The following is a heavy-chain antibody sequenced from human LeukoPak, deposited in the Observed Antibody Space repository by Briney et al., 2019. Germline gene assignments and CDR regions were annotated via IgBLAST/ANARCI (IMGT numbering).Heavy chain of an antibody. J-gene: IGHJ4*02. CDR3: ARDVITTFGYFSAADDF. CDR1: GYTFTDYY. CDR2: ISPSSGGT. D-gene: IGHD3-10*02. V-gene: IGHV1-2*02. Sequence: GASVKVSCKPSGYTFTDYYIHWVRQAPGQGLGWMGWISPSSGGTNYAQPFQGRVTMTRDTSTGTAYMVLSRLRSDDTAMYYCARDVITTFGYFSAADDFWGQGTLVTVSS.